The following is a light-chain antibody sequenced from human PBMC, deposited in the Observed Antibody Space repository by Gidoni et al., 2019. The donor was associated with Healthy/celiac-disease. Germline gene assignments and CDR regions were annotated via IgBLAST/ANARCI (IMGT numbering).Light chain of an antibody. Sequence: DIQMTQSPSSLSASVGDRVTITCRASQSISSYLNWYQQKPGKPPKLLIYAASSLQSGVPSRFSGSGSGTDFTLTISSLQPEDFATYYCQQSYSTPPTFXGXTKVEIK. CDR2: AAS. J-gene: IGKJ4*01. CDR1: QSISSY. V-gene: IGKV1-39*01. CDR3: QQSYSTPPT.